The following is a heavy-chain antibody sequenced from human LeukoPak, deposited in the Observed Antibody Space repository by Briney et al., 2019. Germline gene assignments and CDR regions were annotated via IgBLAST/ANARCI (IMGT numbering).Heavy chain of an antibody. CDR1: GFTFSSYA. D-gene: IGHD4-17*01. CDR3: AKTTTVTQYYFDY. CDR2: IWYDGSNK. J-gene: IGHJ4*02. Sequence: GGSLRLSCAASGFTFSSYAMSWVRQAPGKGLEWVAVIWYDGSNKYYADSVKGRFTISRDNSKNTLYLQMNSLRAEDTAVYYCAKTTTVTQYYFDYWGQGTLVTVSS. V-gene: IGHV3-33*06.